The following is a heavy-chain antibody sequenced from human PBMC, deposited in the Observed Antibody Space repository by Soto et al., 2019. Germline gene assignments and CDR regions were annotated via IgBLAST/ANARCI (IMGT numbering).Heavy chain of an antibody. CDR1: GYTFTSYY. Sequence: GASVKVSCKASGYTFTSYYMHRVRQAPGQGLEWMGIINPSGGSTSYAQTFHGRVTLTRDTSPSTVYMQLSSLPSEDTAVYYCATVDKLGQWLVLYYFDYWGPGTMVTVSS. D-gene: IGHD6-19*01. CDR2: INPSGGST. V-gene: IGHV1-46*03. CDR3: ATVDKLGQWLVLYYFDY. J-gene: IGHJ4*02.